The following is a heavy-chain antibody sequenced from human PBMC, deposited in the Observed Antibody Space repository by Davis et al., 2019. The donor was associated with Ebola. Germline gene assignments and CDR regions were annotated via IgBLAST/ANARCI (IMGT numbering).Heavy chain of an antibody. Sequence: PGGSLRLSCKGSGYSFTSYWIGWVRQLPGKGLEWMGIIYPGDSDTRYSPSFQGQVTISADKSISTAYLQWSSLKASDTAMYYCARGKGGVGATTPGVFDYWGQGTLVTVSS. CDR2: IYPGDSDT. D-gene: IGHD1-26*01. V-gene: IGHV5-51*01. CDR1: GYSFTSYW. CDR3: ARGKGGVGATTPGVFDY. J-gene: IGHJ4*02.